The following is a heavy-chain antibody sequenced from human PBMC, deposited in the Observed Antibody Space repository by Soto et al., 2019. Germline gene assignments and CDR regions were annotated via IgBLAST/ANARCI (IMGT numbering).Heavy chain of an antibody. V-gene: IGHV4-34*01. CDR3: GLVATAMVSWFDP. J-gene: IGHJ5*02. D-gene: IGHD5-18*01. CDR2: INHSGST. CDR1: GGSFSGYY. Sequence: QVQLQQWGAGLLKPSETLSLTCAVYGGSFSGYYWSWIRQPPGKGLEWIGEINHSGSTNYNPSLKSRVTISEDTSKNQFSLKLRAVTAADTAVYYCGLVATAMVSWFDPWGQGTLVTVSS.